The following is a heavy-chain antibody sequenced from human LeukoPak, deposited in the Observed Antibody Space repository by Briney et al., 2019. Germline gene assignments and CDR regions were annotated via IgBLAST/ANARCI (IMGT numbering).Heavy chain of an antibody. CDR1: GFTFSSYS. Sequence: GGSLRLSCAASGFTFSSYSMNWVRQAPGKGLEWVSSISSSSSYIYYADSVKGRFTISRDNAKNSLYLQMNSLRAEDTAVYYCARVGFDWLLSVAGTFDYWGQGTLVTVSS. CDR3: ARVGFDWLLSVAGTFDY. CDR2: ISSSSSYI. V-gene: IGHV3-21*04. D-gene: IGHD3-9*01. J-gene: IGHJ4*02.